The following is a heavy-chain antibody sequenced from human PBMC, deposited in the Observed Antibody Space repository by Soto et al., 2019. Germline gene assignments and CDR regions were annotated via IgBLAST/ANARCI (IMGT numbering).Heavy chain of an antibody. V-gene: IGHV1-69*13. CDR3: AGGVLGGYCSGGSCHDDAFDI. J-gene: IGHJ3*02. CDR2: IIPIFGTA. D-gene: IGHD2-15*01. Sequence: SVKVSCKASGGTFSSYAISWVRQAPGQGLEWMGGIIPIFGTANYAQKFQGRVTITADESTSTAYMELSSLRSEDTAVYYCAGGVLGGYCSGGSCHDDAFDIWGQGTMVTVSS. CDR1: GGTFSSYA.